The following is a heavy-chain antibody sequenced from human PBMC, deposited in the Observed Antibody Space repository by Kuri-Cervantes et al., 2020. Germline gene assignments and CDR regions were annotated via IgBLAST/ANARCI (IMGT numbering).Heavy chain of an antibody. CDR1: GFTISSYA. CDR3: AGVVGDCSSSGCWYYGMDV. D-gene: IGHD2-2*01. V-gene: IGHV3-21*06. J-gene: IGHJ6*02. Sequence: GGSLRLSCAASGFTISSYAMHWVRQAPGKGLEWVSSISSSSTYIDYAGSVKGRLTISRDNAKNSLYLQMSSLRAEDTAVYYCAGVVGDCSSSGCWYYGMDVWGQGTTVTVSS. CDR2: ISSSSTYI.